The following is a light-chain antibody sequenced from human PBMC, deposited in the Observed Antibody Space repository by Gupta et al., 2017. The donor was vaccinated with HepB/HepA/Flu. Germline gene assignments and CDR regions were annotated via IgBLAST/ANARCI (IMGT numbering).Light chain of an antibody. CDR3: SSYTSSSNRV. CDR2: DGS. CDR1: SSDVGGYNY. Sequence: QSALTQPASVSGSPGQSITITCAGTSSDVGGYNYVSWYQQHPDKAPKLMIYDGSHRPSGVSRRFAGSKSGHTASLTIPGLEAEDEADYYCSSYTSSSNRVFGGGTKLTVL. V-gene: IGLV2-14*03. J-gene: IGLJ2*01.